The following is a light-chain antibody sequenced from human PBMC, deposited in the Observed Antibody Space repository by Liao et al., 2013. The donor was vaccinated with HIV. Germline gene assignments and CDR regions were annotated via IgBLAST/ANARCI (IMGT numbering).Light chain of an antibody. V-gene: IGLV3-16*01. CDR1: KLGDKY. Sequence: SYELTQPPSVSVSPGQTASITCSGDKLGDKYACWYQQKPGQSPVLVIYQDSKRPSGIPERFSGSSSGTLVTLTISGVQAEDEADYYCLSADSSGTYEVFGGGTKLTVL. CDR2: QDS. CDR3: LSADSSGTYEV. J-gene: IGLJ2*01.